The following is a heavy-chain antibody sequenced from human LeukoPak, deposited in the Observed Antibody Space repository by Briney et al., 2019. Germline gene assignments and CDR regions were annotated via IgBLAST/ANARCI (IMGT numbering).Heavy chain of an antibody. J-gene: IGHJ4*02. CDR1: GFTFSSYA. Sequence: GGSLRLSCAASGFTFSSYAMSWVRQAPGKGLEWVSAISGSGGSTYYADSVKGRFTISRDNSKNTLYLQMNSLRAEDTAVYYCARPWCSGGSCYSNPNNYFDYWGQGTLVTVPS. CDR2: ISGSGGST. V-gene: IGHV3-23*01. D-gene: IGHD2-15*01. CDR3: ARPWCSGGSCYSNPNNYFDY.